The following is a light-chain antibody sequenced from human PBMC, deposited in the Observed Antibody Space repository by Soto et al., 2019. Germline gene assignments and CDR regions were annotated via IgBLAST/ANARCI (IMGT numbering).Light chain of an antibody. CDR2: GAS. CDR1: QSIRNY. J-gene: IGKJ5*01. Sequence: EVVLTQSPATLSLSPGERATLSCRASQSIRNYLAWYQQKPGQAPRLLIYGASIRATGIPDRLSGSGSGTDFTLTISRLEPEDFAVYYCQQYSNWPPFTFGQGTRLEIK. CDR3: QQYSNWPPFT. V-gene: IGKV3-11*01.